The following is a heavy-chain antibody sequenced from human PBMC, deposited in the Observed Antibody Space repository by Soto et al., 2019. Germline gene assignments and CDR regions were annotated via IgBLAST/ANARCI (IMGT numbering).Heavy chain of an antibody. CDR2: ISSSGSHK. V-gene: IGHV3-21*01. CDR1: GITFSNYY. J-gene: IGHJ4*01. Sequence: PGGSLRLSCAASGITFSNYYMNWIRQAPGKGLEWVSSISSSGSHKFYADFVQGRFTISRDNARNSLYLQMNSLRAEDTALYYCVGTYDSPDYWGQGTRVTGSS. CDR3: VGTYDSPDY. D-gene: IGHD3-22*01.